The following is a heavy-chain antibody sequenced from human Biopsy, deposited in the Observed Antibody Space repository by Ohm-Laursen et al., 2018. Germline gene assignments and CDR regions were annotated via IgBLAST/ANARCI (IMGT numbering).Heavy chain of an antibody. V-gene: IGHV1-18*01. D-gene: IGHD4-17*01. J-gene: IGHJ4*02. CDR3: ARDPHGEGRDYGSYFDY. CDR2: ISAYNGHT. CDR1: GYPFITYG. Sequence: AASVKVSCKASGYPFITYGISWVRQAPGQGLEWMGWISAYNGHTKFARKFQDRVTMTTDTSTTTAYMDLRGLRSDDTAVYYCARDPHGEGRDYGSYFDYWGQGTLVTVSS.